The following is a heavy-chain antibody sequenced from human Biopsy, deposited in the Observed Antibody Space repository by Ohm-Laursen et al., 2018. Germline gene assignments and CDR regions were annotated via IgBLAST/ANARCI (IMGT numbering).Heavy chain of an antibody. V-gene: IGHV3-74*01. CDR1: GFTFNAYW. CDR3: ATAAYAPPYFDL. D-gene: IGHD2-21*02. J-gene: IGHJ4*02. CDR2: IKSVGSWT. Sequence: GSLRLSCTASGFTFNAYWMYWVRQVPGKGLVWVSHIKSVGSWTNYADSVKGRFTISRDNSKNSVYLVMSSLRAEDTAVYFCATAAYAPPYFDLWGRGTVVTVSS.